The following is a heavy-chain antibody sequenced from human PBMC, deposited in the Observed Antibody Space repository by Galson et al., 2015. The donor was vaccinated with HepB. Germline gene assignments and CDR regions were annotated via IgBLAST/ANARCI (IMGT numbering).Heavy chain of an antibody. CDR1: GYTFTSYA. Sequence: SVKVSCKASGYTFTSYAMNWVRQAPGQGLEWMGWINTNTGNPTYAQGFTGRFVFSLDTSVSTAYLQISSLKAEDTAVYYCARDPESGSYYAEFGGIDYWGQGTLVTVSS. J-gene: IGHJ4*02. D-gene: IGHD3-10*01. CDR2: INTNTGNP. V-gene: IGHV7-4-1*02. CDR3: ARDPESGSYYAEFGGIDY.